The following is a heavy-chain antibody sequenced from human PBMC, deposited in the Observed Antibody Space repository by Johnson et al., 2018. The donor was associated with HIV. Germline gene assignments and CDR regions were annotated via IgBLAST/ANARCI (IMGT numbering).Heavy chain of an antibody. V-gene: IGHV3-64*01. CDR3: AKEASGWYHAGDAFDI. CDR1: GFTFSSYA. D-gene: IGHD6-19*01. J-gene: IGHJ3*02. Sequence: VQLVESGGGLVQPGGSLRLSCAASGFTFSSYAMHWVRQAPGKGLEYVSAISSNGGSTYYANSVKGRFTISRDNSKNTLYLQMGSLRAEDMAVYYCAKEASGWYHAGDAFDIWGQGTMVTVSS. CDR2: ISSNGGST.